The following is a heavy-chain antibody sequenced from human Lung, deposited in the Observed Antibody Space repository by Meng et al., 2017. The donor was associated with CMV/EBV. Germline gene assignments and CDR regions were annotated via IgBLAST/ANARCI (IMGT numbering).Heavy chain of an antibody. Sequence: GESLKISCVGSGFDFKNYPLHWVRQAPGGGLEWLALISYDSVQKVYRESVRGRFIVSRDNSRNSVYVQMNSLRSDDSGVYFCAREEAVVAAAFDVWGRGTLVTVSS. V-gene: IGHV3-30-3*01. D-gene: IGHD2-15*01. CDR3: AREEAVVAAAFDV. J-gene: IGHJ4*01. CDR2: ISYDSVQK. CDR1: GFDFKNYP.